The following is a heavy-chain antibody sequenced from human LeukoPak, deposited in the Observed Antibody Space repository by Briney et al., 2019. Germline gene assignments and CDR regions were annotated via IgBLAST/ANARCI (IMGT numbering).Heavy chain of an antibody. D-gene: IGHD4-17*01. CDR1: GFTFSAYA. Sequence: GGSLRLSCAASGFTFSAYAMSWVRQAPGKGLEWVSGVSASGGSTYYADSVKGRLTISRDNSKNTLYLQMNSLRAEDTAVYYCAKDLDYGDPYYYYMDVWGKGTTVTVSS. J-gene: IGHJ6*03. V-gene: IGHV3-23*01. CDR2: VSASGGST. CDR3: AKDLDYGDPYYYYMDV.